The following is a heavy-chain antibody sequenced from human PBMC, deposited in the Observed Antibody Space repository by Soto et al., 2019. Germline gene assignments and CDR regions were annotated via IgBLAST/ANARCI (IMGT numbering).Heavy chain of an antibody. CDR2: IDPSDSYT. D-gene: IGHD6-6*01. CDR3: ARSLAARNYYYYGMDV. CDR1: GYSFTSYW. V-gene: IGHV5-10-1*01. Sequence: GESLKISCKGSGYSFTSYWISWVRQMPGKGLEWMGRIDPSDSYTNYSPSFQGHVTISADKSISTAYLQWSSLKASDTAMYYRARSLAARNYYYYGMDVWGQGTTVTVSS. J-gene: IGHJ6*02.